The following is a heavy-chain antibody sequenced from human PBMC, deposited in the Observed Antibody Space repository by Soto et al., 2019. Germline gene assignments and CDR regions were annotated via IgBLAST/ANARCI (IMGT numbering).Heavy chain of an antibody. CDR2: IWHDGGNK. J-gene: IGHJ4*02. CDR3: ARDGDVNTGFGKDY. V-gene: IGHV3-33*01. D-gene: IGHD3-16*01. Sequence: QVHLVESGGGVVQPGRSLRLSCAASGFTFSNYGMHWVRQAPGKGREWVAFIWHDGGNKFYAESVKGRFTIFRDNSKNTLYLQMNSLSAEDTAMYYCARDGDVNTGFGKDYWGQGTLVTVSS. CDR1: GFTFSNYG.